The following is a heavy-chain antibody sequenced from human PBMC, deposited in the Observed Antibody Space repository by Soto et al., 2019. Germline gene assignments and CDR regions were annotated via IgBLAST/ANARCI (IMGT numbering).Heavy chain of an antibody. CDR1: GYTFTSYY. V-gene: IGHV1-46*01. D-gene: IGHD6-25*01. CDR2: INPSGGST. CDR3: ARTRQAANWFDP. J-gene: IGHJ5*02. Sequence: QVQLVQSGAEVKKPGASVKVSCKASGYTFTSYYMHWVRQAPGQGLEWMGIINPSGGSTSYAQKFQGRVTMTRDPATSTVYMELSSLRSEDTAVYYCARTRQAANWFDPWGQGTLVTVSS.